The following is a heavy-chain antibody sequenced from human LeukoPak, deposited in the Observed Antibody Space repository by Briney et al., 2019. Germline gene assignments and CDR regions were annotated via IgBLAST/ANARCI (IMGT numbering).Heavy chain of an antibody. V-gene: IGHV1-69*01. CDR1: GGTFSSYA. CDR3: AREGIAVAGTFGY. CDR2: IIPIFGTA. Sequence: SVKVSCKASGGTFSSYAIGWVRQAPGQGLEWMGGIIPIFGTANYAQKFQGRVTITADESTSTAYMELSSLRAEDTAVYYCAREGIAVAGTFGYWGQGTLVTVSS. J-gene: IGHJ4*02. D-gene: IGHD6-19*01.